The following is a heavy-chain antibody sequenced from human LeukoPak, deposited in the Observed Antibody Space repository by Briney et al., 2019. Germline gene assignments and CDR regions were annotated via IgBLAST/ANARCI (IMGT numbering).Heavy chain of an antibody. CDR3: ARQRTMVRGVKWFDY. J-gene: IGHJ4*02. V-gene: IGHV4-34*01. CDR1: GGSFSGYY. Sequence: SETLSFTGAVYGGSFSGYYWSWIRQPPGKGLEWIGEINHSGSTNYNPSLKSRVTISVDTSKNQFSLKLSSVTAADTAVYYCARQRTMVRGVKWFDYWGQGTLVTVSS. CDR2: INHSGST. D-gene: IGHD3-10*01.